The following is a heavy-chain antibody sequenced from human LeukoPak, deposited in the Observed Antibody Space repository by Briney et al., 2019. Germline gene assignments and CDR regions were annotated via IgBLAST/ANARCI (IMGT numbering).Heavy chain of an antibody. CDR1: GFTFGRYS. CDR2: ISGSGSFL. Sequence: GGSLRLSCAASGFTFGRYSMNWVRQAPGKGLEWISSISGSGSFLYHADSVKGRFTMSRDSANNLIYLQMNSLRDEDTALYFCARERTGRYVDWSLDFWGQGTLVTVSS. V-gene: IGHV3-21*01. J-gene: IGHJ4*02. CDR3: ARERTGRYVDWSLDF. D-gene: IGHD3-9*01.